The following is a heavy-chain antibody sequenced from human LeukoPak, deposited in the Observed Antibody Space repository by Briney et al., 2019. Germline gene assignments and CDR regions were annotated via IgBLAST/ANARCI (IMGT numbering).Heavy chain of an antibody. D-gene: IGHD3-22*01. J-gene: IGHJ6*04. Sequence: PSETLSLTCTVSGGSISSSSYYWGWIREPPGKGLEWIGSIYYSGSTYYNPSLKSRVTISVDTSKNQFSLKLSSVTAADTAVYYCAAYYYDSSGYYSWGKGTTVSLSS. CDR1: GGSISSSSYY. V-gene: IGHV4-39*01. CDR2: IYYSGST. CDR3: AAYYYDSSGYYS.